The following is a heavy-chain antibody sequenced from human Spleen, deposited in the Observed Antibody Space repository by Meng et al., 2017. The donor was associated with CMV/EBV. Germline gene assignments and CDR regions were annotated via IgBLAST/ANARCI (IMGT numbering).Heavy chain of an antibody. Sequence: FAVSGGSISSSSWWSWVRQPPGKGLEWIGEIYHSGSTNYNPSLKSRVTISVDKSKNQFSLKLSSVTAADTAVYYCARVGATQGWFDPWGQGTLVTVSS. J-gene: IGHJ5*02. V-gene: IGHV4-4*02. D-gene: IGHD1-26*01. CDR3: ARVGATQGWFDP. CDR1: GGSISSSSW. CDR2: IYHSGST.